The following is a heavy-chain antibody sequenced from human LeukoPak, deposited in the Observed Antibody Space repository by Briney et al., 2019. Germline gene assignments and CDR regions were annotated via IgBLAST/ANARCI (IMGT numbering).Heavy chain of an antibody. D-gene: IGHD3-22*01. V-gene: IGHV4-34*01. J-gene: IGHJ3*02. Sequence: SETLSLTCAVYGGSSGGYYWSWIRQPPGKGQEWIGEINNSGSTNYNPSLKSRVTISVDTSKNQFSLKLSSVTAADTAVYYCAPGLLYDSSGYYSSDAFDIWGQGAMVTVSS. CDR1: GGSSGGYY. CDR3: APGLLYDSSGYYSSDAFDI. CDR2: INNSGST.